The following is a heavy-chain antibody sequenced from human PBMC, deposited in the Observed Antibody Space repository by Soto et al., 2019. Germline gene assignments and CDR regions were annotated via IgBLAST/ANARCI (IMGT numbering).Heavy chain of an antibody. Sequence: QVQLQQWGAGLLKPSETLSLTCAVYGGSFSGYHWSWIRQPPGKGLEWIGEINHSGSTNYNPSLTSRVTISVETSKNQFSLKLSSVTAADTAVYYCARGRRGRYCSSTSCNKGWFDPWGQGTLVTVSS. J-gene: IGHJ5*02. V-gene: IGHV4-34*01. D-gene: IGHD2-2*02. CDR3: ARGRRGRYCSSTSCNKGWFDP. CDR2: INHSGST. CDR1: GGSFSGYH.